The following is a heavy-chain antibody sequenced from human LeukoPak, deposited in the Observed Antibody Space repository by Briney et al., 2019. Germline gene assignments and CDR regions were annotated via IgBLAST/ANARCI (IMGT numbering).Heavy chain of an antibody. V-gene: IGHV1-18*01. D-gene: IGHD6-13*01. Sequence: ASVKVSCKASGYTFTSYGISWVRQAPGQGLEWMGWISAYNGNTNYAQKLQGRVTMTTDTSTSTAYMELRSLRSDDTAVYYCARDREPVYSSSSYGMDAWGQGTTVTVSS. CDR2: ISAYNGNT. J-gene: IGHJ6*02. CDR1: GYTFTSYG. CDR3: ARDREPVYSSSSYGMDA.